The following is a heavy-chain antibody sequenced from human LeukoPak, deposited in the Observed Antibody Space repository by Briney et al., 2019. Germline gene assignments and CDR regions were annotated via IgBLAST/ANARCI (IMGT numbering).Heavy chain of an antibody. D-gene: IGHD1-1*01. CDR3: ARMYDGYYYYGMDV. CDR1: GGSISSSSYY. Sequence: SETLSLTCTVSGGSISSSSYYWGWIRQPPGKGLEWIGSIYYSGSTYYNPSLKSRVIISVDTSKNQFSLNLNSVSAADTAVYYCARMYDGYYYYGMDVWGQGTTVTVSS. J-gene: IGHJ6*02. CDR2: IYYSGST. V-gene: IGHV4-39*07.